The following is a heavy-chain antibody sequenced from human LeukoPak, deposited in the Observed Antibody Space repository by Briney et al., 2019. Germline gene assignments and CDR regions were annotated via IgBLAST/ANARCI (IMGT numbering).Heavy chain of an antibody. V-gene: IGHV3-30*02. CDR2: IRYDASNK. J-gene: IGHJ4*02. CDR1: GFTFSSYG. D-gene: IGHD4-17*01. Sequence: GGSLRLSCAASGFTFSSYGMHWLRQAPGKGLEWVAYIRYDASNKYYADSVKGRFTISRDNSKNTLYLQMNSLRAEDTAVYYCAKDEVGGHYRFDYWGQGILVTVPS. CDR3: AKDEVGGHYRFDY.